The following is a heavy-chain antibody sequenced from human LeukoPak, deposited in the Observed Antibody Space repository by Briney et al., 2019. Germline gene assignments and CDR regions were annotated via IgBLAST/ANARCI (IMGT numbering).Heavy chain of an antibody. CDR2: ISSSSSYI. J-gene: IGHJ3*02. CDR3: ARAGRDIVLMGGAFDI. Sequence: GGSLRLSCAASGFTFSSYAMSWVRQAPGKGLEWVSFISSSSSYIYYADPVKGRFTISRDNAKNSLYLQMNSLRAEDTAVHYCARAGRDIVLMGGAFDIWGQGTMVTVSS. CDR1: GFTFSSYA. V-gene: IGHV3-21*01. D-gene: IGHD2-8*01.